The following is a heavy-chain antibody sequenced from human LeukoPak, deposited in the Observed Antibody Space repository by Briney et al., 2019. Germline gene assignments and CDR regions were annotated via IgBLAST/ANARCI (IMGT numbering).Heavy chain of an antibody. V-gene: IGHV4-31*03. CDR3: ASRTWRFGELPDDY. J-gene: IGHJ4*02. Sequence: SETLSLTCTVSGGSISSGGYYWSWIRQHPGKGLEWIGYIYYSGSTYYNPSLKSRVTISVDTSKNQFSLKLSSVTAADTAVYYCASRTWRFGELPDDYWGQGTLVTVSS. CDR2: IYYSGST. CDR1: GGSISSGGYY. D-gene: IGHD3-10*01.